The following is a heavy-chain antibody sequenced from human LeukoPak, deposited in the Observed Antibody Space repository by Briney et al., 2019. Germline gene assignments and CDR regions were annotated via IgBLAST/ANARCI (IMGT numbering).Heavy chain of an antibody. CDR2: IRSKLYGGTP. CDR1: GFTFGDHA. Sequence: PGGSLRPSCTASGFTFGDHALSWFRQAPGKGLEWLGFIRSKLYGGTPEYASSVKGRFTISRDDSKSIAYLQMNSLKTEDTAVYYCIRVSTEATDLYDYWGQGTLVIVSS. CDR3: IRVSTEATDLYDY. V-gene: IGHV3-49*03. D-gene: IGHD2/OR15-2a*01. J-gene: IGHJ4*02.